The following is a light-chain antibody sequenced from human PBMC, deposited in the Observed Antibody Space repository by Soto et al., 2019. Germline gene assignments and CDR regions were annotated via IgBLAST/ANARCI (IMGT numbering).Light chain of an antibody. V-gene: IGKV1-39*01. CDR2: AAS. Sequence: DIQMTQSPSSLSASVGDRFTITCRASQSISIYLNWYQQKPGKAPKLLIYAASSLQSGVPSRFSGSGSGTDFTLTISSLQPEDFATYYCQQSYSTPPTFGQGTKVDIK. CDR1: QSISIY. CDR3: QQSYSTPPT. J-gene: IGKJ1*01.